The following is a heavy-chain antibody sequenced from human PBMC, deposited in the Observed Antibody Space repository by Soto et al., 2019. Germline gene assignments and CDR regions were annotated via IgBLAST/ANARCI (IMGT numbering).Heavy chain of an antibody. CDR1: GFMFSSYA. D-gene: IGHD3-22*01. J-gene: IGHJ5*01. Sequence: PGGSLRLSCAASGFMFSSYAMSWVRQAPGKGLEWVSSISASGGTANLADSVEGRCTISRDNSKSTLCLQMNSLRAEDTAVYYCAKLTYPSDSTGYYYERVSGWIDSWGQXTLVTVSS. CDR3: AKLTYPSDSTGYYYERVSGWIDS. V-gene: IGHV3-23*01. CDR2: ISASGGTA.